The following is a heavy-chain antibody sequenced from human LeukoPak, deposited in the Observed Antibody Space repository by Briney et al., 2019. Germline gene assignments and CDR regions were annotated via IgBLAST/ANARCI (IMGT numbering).Heavy chain of an antibody. CDR3: ARRNTVDTAMVYFDY. CDR1: GGTFSSYA. Sequence: SVKVSCKASGGTFSSYAISWVRQAPGQGLEWMGGMIPIFGTANYAQKFQGRVTITADESTSTAYMELSSLRSEDTAVYYCARRNTVDTAMVYFDYWGQGTLVTVSS. V-gene: IGHV1-69*01. CDR2: MIPIFGTA. J-gene: IGHJ4*02. D-gene: IGHD5-18*01.